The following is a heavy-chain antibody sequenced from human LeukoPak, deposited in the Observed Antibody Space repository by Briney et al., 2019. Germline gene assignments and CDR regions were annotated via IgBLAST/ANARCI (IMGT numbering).Heavy chain of an antibody. D-gene: IGHD3-16*01. Sequence: GESLQISCQGSGYSFTSYWIGWVRQMPGKGLEWMGSIYPGDSDTRYSPSFQGQVTISADKSISTAYLQLSGLKASDTAMYFCARHQAMITSFNYGMDVWGQGTTVTVSS. J-gene: IGHJ6*02. V-gene: IGHV5-51*01. CDR3: ARHQAMITSFNYGMDV. CDR1: GYSFTSYW. CDR2: IYPGDSDT.